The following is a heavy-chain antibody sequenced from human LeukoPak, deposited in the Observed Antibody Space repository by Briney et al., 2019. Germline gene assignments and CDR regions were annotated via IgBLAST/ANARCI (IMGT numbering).Heavy chain of an antibody. CDR1: GGSISSYY. CDR3: AREGGYSYGYNY. J-gene: IGHJ4*02. Sequence: SETLSLTCTVSGGSISSYYWSWIRQPPGKGLEWIGYIYYSGSTNYNPSLKSRVTISVDTSKNQFSLKLSSVTAADTAVYYCAREGGYSYGYNYWGQGTLVTVSS. V-gene: IGHV4-59*01. CDR2: IYYSGST. D-gene: IGHD5-18*01.